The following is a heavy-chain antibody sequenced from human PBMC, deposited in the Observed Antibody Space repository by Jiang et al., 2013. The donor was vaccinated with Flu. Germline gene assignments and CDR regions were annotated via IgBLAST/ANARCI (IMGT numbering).Heavy chain of an antibody. J-gene: IGHJ4*02. Sequence: VKPSQTLSLTCTVSGGSISSGGYYWSWIRQHPGKGLEWIGYIYYSGSTYYNPSLKSRVTISVDTSKNQFSLKLSSVTAADTAVYYCARANADYDFWSGYYRPNYFDYWGQGTLVTVSS. CDR1: GGSISSGGYY. D-gene: IGHD3-3*01. CDR2: IYYSGST. CDR3: ARANADYDFWSGYYRPNYFDY. V-gene: IGHV4-31*03.